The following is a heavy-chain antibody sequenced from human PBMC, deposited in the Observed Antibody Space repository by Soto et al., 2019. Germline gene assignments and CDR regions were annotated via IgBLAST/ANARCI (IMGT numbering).Heavy chain of an antibody. CDR1: GGSISSYY. V-gene: IGHV4-59*01. CDR3: XRXWGANFDY. CDR2: IYYSGST. J-gene: IGHJ4*02. D-gene: IGHD3-16*01. Sequence: QVQLQESGPGLVKPSETLSLTCTVSGGSISSYYWSWIRQPPGKGLEWIGYIYYSGSTNYNPSLXXXXXXXVXXXKXXXXXXXXSXXXXXXXVXXCXRXWGANFDYWGQGTLVTVSS.